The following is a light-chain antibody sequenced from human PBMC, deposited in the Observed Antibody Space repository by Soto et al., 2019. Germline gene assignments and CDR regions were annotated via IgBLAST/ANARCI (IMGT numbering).Light chain of an antibody. CDR1: QRISSN. CDR3: QQYKDWPPYT. V-gene: IGKV3-15*01. J-gene: IGKJ2*01. CDR2: GAS. Sequence: EILMTQSQATLSFSPGERATLSCRASQRISSNVAWYQQKPGQAPRLLIYGASTRATGVPARFSGGGSGTEFTLTISCLQSEDFAVYFCQQYKDWPPYTFGQGTKLEIK.